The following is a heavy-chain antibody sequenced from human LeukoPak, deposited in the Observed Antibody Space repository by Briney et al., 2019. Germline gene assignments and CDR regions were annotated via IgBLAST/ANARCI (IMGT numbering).Heavy chain of an antibody. CDR3: ARDLGDTAMPDY. D-gene: IGHD5-18*01. J-gene: IGHJ4*02. Sequence: AGGSLRLSCAASGFTFSSYGMHWVRQAPGKGLEWVAVISYDGSNKYYADSVKGRFTISRDNSKNTLYLQMNSLRAEDTAVYYCARDLGDTAMPDYWGQGTLVTVSS. CDR2: ISYDGSNK. CDR1: GFTFSSYG. V-gene: IGHV3-30*03.